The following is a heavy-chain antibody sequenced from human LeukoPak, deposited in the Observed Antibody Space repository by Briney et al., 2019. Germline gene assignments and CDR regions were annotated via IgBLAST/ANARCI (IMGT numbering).Heavy chain of an antibody. CDR1: GFTFSSYA. Sequence: GGSLRLSCAASGFTFSSYAMHWVRQAPGKGLEWVAVISYDGSNKYYADSVKGRFTISRDNSKNTLYLQMNSLRAEDTAVYYCARDPTPYSRGGAFDIWGQGTMVTVSS. CDR2: ISYDGSNK. D-gene: IGHD3-22*01. J-gene: IGHJ3*02. V-gene: IGHV3-30*04. CDR3: ARDPTPYSRGGAFDI.